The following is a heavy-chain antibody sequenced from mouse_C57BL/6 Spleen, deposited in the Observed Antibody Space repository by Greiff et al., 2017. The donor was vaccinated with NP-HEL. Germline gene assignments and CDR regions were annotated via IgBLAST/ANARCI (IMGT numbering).Heavy chain of an antibody. CDR1: GYTFTDYE. CDR3: TRRADYSGSSYNAMDY. D-gene: IGHD1-1*01. Sequence: QVQLQQSGAELVRPGASVTLSCKASGYTFTDYEMHWVKQTPVHGLEWIGAIDPETGGTAYNQKFKGKAILTADKSSSTAYLELRSLTSEDSAVYYGTRRADYSGSSYNAMDYWGQGTSVTVSS. J-gene: IGHJ4*01. V-gene: IGHV1-15*01. CDR2: IDPETGGT.